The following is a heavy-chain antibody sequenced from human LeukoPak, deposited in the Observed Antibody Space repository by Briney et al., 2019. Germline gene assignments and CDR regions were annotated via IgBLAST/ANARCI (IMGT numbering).Heavy chain of an antibody. J-gene: IGHJ4*02. CDR2: ISGSGGST. Sequence: GGSLRLSCAASGFTFSSYAMSWVRQAPGKGLEWVSAISGSGGSTYYADSVKGRFTISRDNSKNTLYLQMSSLRGEDTAVYYCVKERSSGWYDFDYWGQGTLVTVSS. V-gene: IGHV3-23*01. CDR3: VKERSSGWYDFDY. D-gene: IGHD6-19*01. CDR1: GFTFSSYA.